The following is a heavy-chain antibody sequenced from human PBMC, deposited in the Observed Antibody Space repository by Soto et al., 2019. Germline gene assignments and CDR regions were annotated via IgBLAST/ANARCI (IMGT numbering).Heavy chain of an antibody. V-gene: IGHV3-30-3*01. Sequence: GGSLRLSCAASGFTFSSYAMHWVRQAPGKGLEWVAVISYDGSNKYYADSVKGRFTISRDNSKNTLYLQMNSLRAEDTAVYYCARDLVVPAGPYYYGMDVWGQGTTVTVSS. CDR2: ISYDGSNK. CDR3: ARDLVVPAGPYYYGMDV. CDR1: GFTFSSYA. J-gene: IGHJ6*02. D-gene: IGHD2-2*01.